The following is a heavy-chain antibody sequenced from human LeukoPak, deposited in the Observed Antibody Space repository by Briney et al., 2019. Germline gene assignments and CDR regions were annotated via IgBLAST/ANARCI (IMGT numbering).Heavy chain of an antibody. CDR1: GYTVTSYG. D-gene: IGHD3-10*01. CDR2: ISAYNGNT. V-gene: IGHV1-18*01. J-gene: IGHJ5*02. CDR3: ARDYGSGSYSGFDP. Sequence: ASVKVSCKASGYTVTSYGISWVRQAPGQGLEWMGWISAYNGNTNYAQKLQGRVTMTTDTSTSTAYMELRSLRSDDTAVYYCARDYGSGSYSGFDPWGQGTLVTVSS.